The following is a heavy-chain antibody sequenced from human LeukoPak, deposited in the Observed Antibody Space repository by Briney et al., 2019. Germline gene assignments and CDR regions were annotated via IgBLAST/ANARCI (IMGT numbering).Heavy chain of an antibody. CDR1: GFTFSSYS. CDR3: AKEYYGGNSVQY. Sequence: PGGSLRLSCAASGFTFSSYSMNWVRQAPGKGPEWVSYISSSSSTIYYADSVKGRFTISRDNAKNSLYLQMNSLRAEDTAVYYCAKEYYGGNSVQYWGQGTLVTVSS. CDR2: ISSSSSTI. J-gene: IGHJ4*02. D-gene: IGHD4-23*01. V-gene: IGHV3-48*01.